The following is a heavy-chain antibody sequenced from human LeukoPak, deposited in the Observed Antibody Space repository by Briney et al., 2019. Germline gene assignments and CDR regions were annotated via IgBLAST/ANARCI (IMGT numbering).Heavy chain of an antibody. D-gene: IGHD4-11*01. CDR2: INPDSGGT. Sequence: ASVKVSCKASGYTFTAYYMHWVRQAPGQGLEWMGLINPDSGGTKYAQKFQGRVTMTRDTSISTAYMELRSDDTAVYYCARGQQPYSNYEGASWFDPWGQGTLVTVSS. V-gene: IGHV1-2*02. J-gene: IGHJ5*02. CDR1: GYTFTAYY. CDR3: ARGQQPYSNYEGASWFDP.